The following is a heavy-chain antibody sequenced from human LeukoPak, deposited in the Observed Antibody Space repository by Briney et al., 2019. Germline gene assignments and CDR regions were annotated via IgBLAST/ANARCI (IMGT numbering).Heavy chain of an antibody. D-gene: IGHD4-17*01. CDR2: ISGGGETT. CDR1: GFTFNNYA. Sequence: GGSLRLSCAASGFTFNNYAMNWIRQAPGKGLEWVSSISGGGETTYYADSAKGRFTISRDNSQNTLYLQMNSLRAEDTAVYYCARDYADYVGYFFFDYWGQGTLVTVSS. V-gene: IGHV3-23*01. J-gene: IGHJ4*02. CDR3: ARDYADYVGYFFFDY.